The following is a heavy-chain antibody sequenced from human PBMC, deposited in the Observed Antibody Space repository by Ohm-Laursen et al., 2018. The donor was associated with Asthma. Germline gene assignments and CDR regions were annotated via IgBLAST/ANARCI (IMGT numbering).Heavy chain of an antibody. CDR2: INPSGGST. CDR1: GYTFTSYY. CDR3: ARTVGATTAYYYFDY. Sequence: SVKVSCKASGYTFTSYYMHWVRQAPGQGLEWMGIINPSGGSTSYAQKFQGRVTMTRDTSTSTVYMELSSLRSEDTAVYYCARTVGATTAYYYFDYWGQGTLVTVSS. D-gene: IGHD1-26*01. V-gene: IGHV1-46*01. J-gene: IGHJ4*02.